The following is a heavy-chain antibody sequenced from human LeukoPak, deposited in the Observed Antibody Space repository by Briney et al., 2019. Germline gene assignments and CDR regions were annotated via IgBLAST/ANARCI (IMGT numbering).Heavy chain of an antibody. J-gene: IGHJ3*02. Sequence: GGSLRLSCAASGFTFSNAWMSWVRQAPGKGLEWVGRIKSKTDGGTTDYAAPVKGRFTISRDNAKNSLYLQMNSLRAEDTAVYYCARVVCSSTSCYNGWGAPGAFDIWGQGTMVTVSS. D-gene: IGHD2-2*02. CDR2: IKSKTDGGTT. CDR1: GFTFSNAW. CDR3: ARVVCSSTSCYNGWGAPGAFDI. V-gene: IGHV3-15*01.